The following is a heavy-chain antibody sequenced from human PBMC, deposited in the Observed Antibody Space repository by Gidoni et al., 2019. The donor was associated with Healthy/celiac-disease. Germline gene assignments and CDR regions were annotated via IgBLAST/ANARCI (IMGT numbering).Heavy chain of an antibody. CDR2: IYSGGST. CDR3: ARDRRIAARHGYYYGMDV. J-gene: IGHJ6*02. D-gene: IGHD6-6*01. V-gene: IGHV3-66*01. CDR1: GFTVSSNY. Sequence: EVQLVESGGGLVQPGGALRLSCAASGFTVSSNYMSWVRQAPGKGLEWVSVIYSGGSTYYADSVKGRFTISRDNSKNTLYLQMNSLRAEDTAVYYCARDRRIAARHGYYYGMDVWGQGTTVTVSS.